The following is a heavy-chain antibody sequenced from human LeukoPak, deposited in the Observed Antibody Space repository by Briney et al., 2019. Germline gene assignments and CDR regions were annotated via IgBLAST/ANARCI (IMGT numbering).Heavy chain of an antibody. Sequence: SETLSLTCNVSGGSISSGDYFWSWIRQPPGKGLEWIGCIYYSGTTYYNPSLKSRVTMSVDTSKNQFSLKLSSVTAADTAVYYCARHVWLQPFDYWGQGTLVTVSS. D-gene: IGHD3-9*01. V-gene: IGHV4-30-4*01. J-gene: IGHJ4*02. CDR1: GGSISSGDYF. CDR2: IYYSGTT. CDR3: ARHVWLQPFDY.